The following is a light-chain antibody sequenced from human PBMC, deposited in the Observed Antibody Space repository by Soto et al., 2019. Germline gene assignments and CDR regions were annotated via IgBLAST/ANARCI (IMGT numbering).Light chain of an antibody. CDR3: QTWGTGTWV. V-gene: IGLV4-69*01. Sequence: QLVLTQSPSASASLGASVKLTCTLSSGHISYAIAWHQQQPEKGPRYLMKLNSDGSHSKGDGIPDRFSGSSSGAERYLTISSLQSEDEADYYCQTWGTGTWVFGGGTKLTVL. CDR1: SGHISYA. CDR2: LNSDGSH. J-gene: IGLJ3*02.